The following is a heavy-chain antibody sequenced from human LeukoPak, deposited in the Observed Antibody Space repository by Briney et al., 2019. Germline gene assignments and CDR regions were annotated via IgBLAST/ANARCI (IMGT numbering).Heavy chain of an antibody. CDR1: GGSISSYY. J-gene: IGHJ4*02. CDR3: ARDDSSRAWDY. Sequence: SETLSLTCTVSGGSISSYYWTWIRQPAGKGLEWIGRIYTSDNTNYNPSPKSRVTMSIDTSKNQFSLKLSSVTAADTAVYYCARDDSSRAWDYWGQGTLVAVSS. CDR2: IYTSDNT. D-gene: IGHD6-6*01. V-gene: IGHV4-4*07.